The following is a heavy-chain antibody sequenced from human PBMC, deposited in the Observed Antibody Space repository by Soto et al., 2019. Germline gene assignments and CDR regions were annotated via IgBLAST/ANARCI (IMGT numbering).Heavy chain of an antibody. CDR1: GGTFSTDS. Sequence: QVQLVQSGAEVKKPGSSVKVSFKASGGTFSTDSISWVRQAPGQGLEWMGGIIPMFGTANNAQKFQGRVTITAGEATSTAYMELTSLRSEYTAVYFCAIEIDGYYGREVWGQGTTVTVAS. CDR3: AIEIDGYYGREV. CDR2: IIPMFGTA. J-gene: IGHJ6*01. V-gene: IGHV1-69*12.